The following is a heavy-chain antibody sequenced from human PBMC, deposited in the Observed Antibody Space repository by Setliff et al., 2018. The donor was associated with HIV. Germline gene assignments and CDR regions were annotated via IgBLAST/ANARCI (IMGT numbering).Heavy chain of an antibody. CDR2: IKSDGSYT. CDR3: VRGLAAAGGYAMDV. J-gene: IGHJ6*02. D-gene: IGHD6-13*01. V-gene: IGHV3-74*01. CDR1: GFTFSSYW. Sequence: PGGSLRLSCAASGFTFSSYWMHWVRQAPGKGLVWVSRIKSDGSYTSYADSAKGRFTISRDNAKNTLHLQMNSLRAEDTAVYYRVRGLAAAGGYAMDVWGQGTTVTVSS.